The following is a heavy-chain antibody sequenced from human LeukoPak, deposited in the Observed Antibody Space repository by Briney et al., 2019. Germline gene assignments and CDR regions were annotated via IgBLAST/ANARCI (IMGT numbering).Heavy chain of an antibody. CDR3: ARDSHGGNSWGPFDY. CDR2: IYSGGST. Sequence: PGGSLRLSCAASGFTVSSNYMSWVRQAPGKGLEWVSVIYSGGSTYYADSVKGRFTISRDNSKNTLYLQINSLRAEDTAVYYCARDSHGGNSWGPFDYWGQGTLVTVSS. CDR1: GFTVSSNY. D-gene: IGHD4-23*01. J-gene: IGHJ4*02. V-gene: IGHV3-53*01.